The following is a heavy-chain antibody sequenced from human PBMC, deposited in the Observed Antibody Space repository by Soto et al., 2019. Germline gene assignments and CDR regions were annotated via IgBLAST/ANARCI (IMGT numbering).Heavy chain of an antibody. Sequence: SETLSLTCTVSGGSISSSSYYWSWIRQPPGKGLEWIGYIYYSGSTNYNPSLKSRVTISVDTSKNQFSLKLSSVTAADTAVYYCARVLSGDGGAFDIWGQGTMVTVSS. CDR3: ARVLSGDGGAFDI. J-gene: IGHJ3*02. D-gene: IGHD5-12*01. CDR1: GGSISSSSYY. V-gene: IGHV4-61*01. CDR2: IYYSGST.